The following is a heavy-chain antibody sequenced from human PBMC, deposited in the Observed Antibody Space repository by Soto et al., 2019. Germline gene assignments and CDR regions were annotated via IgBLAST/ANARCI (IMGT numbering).Heavy chain of an antibody. CDR1: GGTPSNSA. CDR2: IIPVFGLV. J-gene: IGHJ6*02. CDR3: AGGSIVVVGSCAYYGMDV. D-gene: IGHD3-22*01. V-gene: IGHV1-69*01. Sequence: QVHLLLQSGAEVKKPGSSVKVSCKASGGTPSNSAISWVRQAPGQGLEWMGGIIPVFGLVKYAQNFQGRVTITADESTNTDYMELSSLRPEDTAVYYCAGGSIVVVGSCAYYGMDVWGQGTTVTVSS.